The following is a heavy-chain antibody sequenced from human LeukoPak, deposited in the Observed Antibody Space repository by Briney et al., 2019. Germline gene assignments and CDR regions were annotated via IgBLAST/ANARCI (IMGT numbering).Heavy chain of an antibody. CDR2: ISRDSVYI. CDR1: GFTFSTYS. D-gene: IGHD3-22*01. CDR3: AKSDYYDSSGYSHFDY. V-gene: IGHV3-21*01. Sequence: GGSLRLSCAASGFTFSTYSMNWVRQAPGKGLEWVSSISRDSVYIYYVDSVKGRFTISRDNSKNTLYLQMNSLRAEDTAVYYCAKSDYYDSSGYSHFDYWGQGTLVTVSS. J-gene: IGHJ4*02.